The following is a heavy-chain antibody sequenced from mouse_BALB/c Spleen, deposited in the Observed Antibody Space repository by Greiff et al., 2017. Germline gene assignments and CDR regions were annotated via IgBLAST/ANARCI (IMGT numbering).Heavy chain of an antibody. J-gene: IGHJ4*01. V-gene: IGHV1-15*01. Sequence: VHLVESGAELVRPGASVTLSCKASGYTFTDYEMHWVKQTPVHGLEWIGAIDPETGGTAYNQKFKGKATLTADKSSSTAYMELRSLTSEDSAVYYCTSYGNYEVDYWGQGTSVTVSS. D-gene: IGHD2-1*01. CDR2: IDPETGGT. CDR1: GYTFTDYE. CDR3: TSYGNYEVDY.